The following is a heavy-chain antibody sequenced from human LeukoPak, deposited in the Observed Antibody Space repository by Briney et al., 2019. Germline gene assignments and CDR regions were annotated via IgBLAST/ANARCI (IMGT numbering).Heavy chain of an antibody. J-gene: IGHJ4*02. CDR3: AREAGASGSYFQPNDY. Sequence: ASVKVSCKVSGYTLTELSMHWVRQAPGQGLEWMGWINPNSGGTNYAQKFQGRVTMTRDTSISTAYMELSRLRSDDTAVYYCAREAGASGSYFQPNDYWGQGILVTVSS. V-gene: IGHV1-2*02. CDR2: INPNSGGT. D-gene: IGHD1-26*01. CDR1: GYTLTELS.